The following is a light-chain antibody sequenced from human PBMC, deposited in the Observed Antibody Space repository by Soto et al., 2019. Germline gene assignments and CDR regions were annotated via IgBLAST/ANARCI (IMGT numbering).Light chain of an antibody. J-gene: IGKJ1*01. V-gene: IGKV3-15*01. CDR1: QSVSSN. Sequence: DIVMTQSPATLSVSPGERATLSCRASQSVSSNLAWYQQKPGQAPRLLIYAASIRATGIPARFSGGGSGTEFTLTISRLEPEDFAVYYCQQYGSSPRTVGQGTKVDIK. CDR3: QQYGSSPRT. CDR2: AAS.